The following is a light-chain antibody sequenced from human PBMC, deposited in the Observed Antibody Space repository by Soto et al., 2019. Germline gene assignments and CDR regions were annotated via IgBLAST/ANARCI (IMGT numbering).Light chain of an antibody. CDR2: KAS. J-gene: IGKJ5*01. CDR3: QQYNYYPT. V-gene: IGKV1-5*03. CDR1: QSVRSW. Sequence: DIQMTQSPSSPSASVGDRVTITCRASQSVRSWLAWYQQKPGKAPKLLISKASSLESGVPSRFSGSGSGTEFTLTISSLQPDDFATYFCQQYNYYPTFGQGTRLEIK.